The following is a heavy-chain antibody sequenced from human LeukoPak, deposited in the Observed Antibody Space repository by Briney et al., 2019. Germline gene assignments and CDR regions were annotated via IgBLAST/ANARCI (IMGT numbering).Heavy chain of an antibody. D-gene: IGHD3-22*01. Sequence: ASVKVSCKASGGTFSSYAISWVRQAPGQGLEWMGRTIPIFGIANYAQKFQGRVTITADKSTSTAYMELSSLRSEDTAVYYCARDHHYYDSSGYGYWGQGTLVTVSS. CDR1: GGTFSSYA. CDR2: TIPIFGIA. V-gene: IGHV1-69*04. J-gene: IGHJ4*02. CDR3: ARDHHYYDSSGYGY.